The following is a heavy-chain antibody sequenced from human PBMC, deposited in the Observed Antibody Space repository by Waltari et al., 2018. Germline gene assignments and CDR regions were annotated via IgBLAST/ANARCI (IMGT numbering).Heavy chain of an antibody. CDR3: ARGTYYYGSGRDHYYGMDV. CDR1: GYTFTGYY. D-gene: IGHD3-10*01. J-gene: IGHJ6*02. CDR2: INPNRGGT. V-gene: IGHV1-2*06. Sequence: QVQLVQSGAEVKKPGASVKVSCKASGYTFTGYYMHWGRQAPGQGLEWMGPINPNRGGTNYAQQFQGRVTMTRDTSISTAYMELSRLRSDDTAVYYCARGTYYYGSGRDHYYGMDVWGQGTTVTVSS.